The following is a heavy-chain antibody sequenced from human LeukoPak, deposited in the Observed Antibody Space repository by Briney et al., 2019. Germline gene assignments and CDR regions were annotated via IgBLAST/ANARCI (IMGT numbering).Heavy chain of an antibody. J-gene: IGHJ4*02. CDR1: GGSISSYY. CDR2: IYYSGST. CDR3: ARGGYSSSWYVSDY. V-gene: IGHV4-59*01. Sequence: SETLSLTCTVSGGSISSYYWSWIRQPPGKGLEWIGHIYYSGSTNYNPSLKSRVTISVDTSKNQFSLKLSSVTAADTAVYYCARGGYSSSWYVSDYWGQGTLVTVSS. D-gene: IGHD6-13*01.